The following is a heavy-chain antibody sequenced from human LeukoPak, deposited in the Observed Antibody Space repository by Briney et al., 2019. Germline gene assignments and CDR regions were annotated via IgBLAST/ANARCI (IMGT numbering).Heavy chain of an antibody. CDR2: INLSGGST. J-gene: IGHJ4*02. CDR1: GYTFISYH. Sequence: ASVKVSCKASGYTFISYHMHWVRQAPGQGLEWMGKINLSGGSTTYAQKFQGRVTMTRDASTSTVYMELSSLRSEDTAVYYCARDYVNDIPMIKDYWGQGTLVTVSS. D-gene: IGHD2-8*01. V-gene: IGHV1-46*01. CDR3: ARDYVNDIPMIKDY.